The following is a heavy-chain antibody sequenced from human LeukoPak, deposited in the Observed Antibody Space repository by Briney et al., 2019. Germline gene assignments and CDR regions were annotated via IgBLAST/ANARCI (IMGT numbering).Heavy chain of an antibody. J-gene: IGHJ4*02. CDR1: GVTFSSYA. V-gene: IGHV3-23*01. CDR3: AKIRSVYCSGGSCFEFDY. Sequence: GGSLRLSCAASGVTFSSYAMSWVRQAPGKGLEWVSVISGSGASTYYADSVKGRFTISRDNSKNTLYLQMNSLRAEDTAVYYCAKIRSVYCSGGSCFEFDYWGQGTLVTVSS. D-gene: IGHD2-15*01. CDR2: ISGSGAST.